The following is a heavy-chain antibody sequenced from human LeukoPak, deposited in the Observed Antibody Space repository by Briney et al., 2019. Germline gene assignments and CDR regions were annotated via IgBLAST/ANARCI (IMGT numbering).Heavy chain of an antibody. Sequence: SETLSLTCAVYGGSFSGYYWSWIRQPPGKGLEWIGEINHSGSTNYNPSLKSRVTISVDTSKNQFSLKLSSVTAADTAVYYCARGYYPEDEYYYDSSGFFDYWGQGTLVTVSS. D-gene: IGHD3-22*01. CDR1: GGSFSGYY. V-gene: IGHV4-34*01. J-gene: IGHJ4*02. CDR2: INHSGST. CDR3: ARGYYPEDEYYYDSSGFFDY.